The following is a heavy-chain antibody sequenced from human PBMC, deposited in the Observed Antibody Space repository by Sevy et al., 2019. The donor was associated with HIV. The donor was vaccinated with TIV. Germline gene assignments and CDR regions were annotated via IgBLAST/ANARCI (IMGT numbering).Heavy chain of an antibody. CDR1: GFTFSSYA. CDR3: AKGSNRVAGPLIYYYYYMDV. V-gene: IGHV3-23*01. CDR2: ISGSGGST. J-gene: IGHJ6*03. Sequence: GGSLRLSCAASGFTFSSYAMSWVRQAPGKGLEWVSAISGSGGSTYYADSVKGRFTISRDNSKNTLYLQMNSLRAEDTALYYCAKGSNRVAGPLIYYYYYMDVWGKGTTVTVSS. D-gene: IGHD6-19*01.